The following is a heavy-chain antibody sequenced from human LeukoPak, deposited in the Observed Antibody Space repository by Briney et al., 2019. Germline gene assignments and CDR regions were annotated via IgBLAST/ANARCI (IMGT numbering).Heavy chain of an antibody. D-gene: IGHD6-19*01. V-gene: IGHV1-18*01. Sequence: ASVEVSCKASGYTFTSYGISWVRQAPGHELEGMGWISAYNGNTNYAQKLQGRVTMTTDTSTSTAYMELRSLRSDDTAVYYCARAPYSSGWYGYWGQGTLVTVSS. CDR3: ARAPYSSGWYGY. CDR1: GYTFTSYG. CDR2: ISAYNGNT. J-gene: IGHJ4*02.